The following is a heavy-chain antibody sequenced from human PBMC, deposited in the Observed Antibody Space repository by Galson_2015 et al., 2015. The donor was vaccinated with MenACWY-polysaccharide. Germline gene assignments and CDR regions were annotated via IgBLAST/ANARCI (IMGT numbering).Heavy chain of an antibody. CDR1: GFTFSSFV. D-gene: IGHD6-19*01. CDR2: ITSTAGST. CDR3: AKCPSDTSGWYGAKSDY. Sequence: SLRLSCAASGFTFSSFVTSWVRQAPGKGLEWVSAITSTAGSTYYVDSVKGRFTVSRDNSKNTLYLEMNTLRVEDTAVYYCAKCPSDTSGWYGAKSDYWGRGTLVTVSS. V-gene: IGHV3-23*05. J-gene: IGHJ4*02.